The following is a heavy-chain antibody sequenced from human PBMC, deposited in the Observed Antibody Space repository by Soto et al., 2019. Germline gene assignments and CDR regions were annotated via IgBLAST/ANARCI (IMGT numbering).Heavy chain of an antibody. D-gene: IGHD3-22*01. CDR3: ARDANSGYYSPFDP. Sequence: GSLRLSCVASGFTFSNYWMHWVRQDPGKGLLWVARINSDATSANYADSVKGRFTISRDNAKNTLYLQMTSLRADDTAVYFCARDANSGYYSPFDPWGQGTPVTVSS. CDR1: GFTFSNYW. V-gene: IGHV3-74*01. CDR2: INSDATSA. J-gene: IGHJ5*02.